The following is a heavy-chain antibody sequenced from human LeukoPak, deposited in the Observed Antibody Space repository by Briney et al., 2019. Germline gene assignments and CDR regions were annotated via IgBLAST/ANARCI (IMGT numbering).Heavy chain of an antibody. D-gene: IGHD2-2*01. J-gene: IGHJ4*02. CDR3: ARHDSYCSSTSCPIDY. Sequence: SETLSLTCTVSGGSISNYYWSWIRQPPGKGLEWIGYIYYSGSTNYNPSLKSRVTISVDTSKNQFSLKLSSVTAADTAVYYCARHDSYCSSTSCPIDYWGQGTLVTVSS. V-gene: IGHV4-59*08. CDR1: GGSISNYY. CDR2: IYYSGST.